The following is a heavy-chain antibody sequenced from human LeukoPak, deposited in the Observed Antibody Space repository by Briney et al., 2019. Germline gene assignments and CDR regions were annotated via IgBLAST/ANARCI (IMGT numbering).Heavy chain of an antibody. V-gene: IGHV4-30-2*01. D-gene: IGHD5-18*01. CDR2: IYHSGST. J-gene: IGHJ4*02. Sequence: PSETLSLTCAVSGGSISSGGYSWSWIRQPPGKGLEWIGYIYHSGSTYYNPSLKSRVTISVDRSKNQFSLKLSSVTAADTAVYYCAGEDTAMGYWGQGTLVTVSS. CDR3: AGEDTAMGY. CDR1: GGSISSGGYS.